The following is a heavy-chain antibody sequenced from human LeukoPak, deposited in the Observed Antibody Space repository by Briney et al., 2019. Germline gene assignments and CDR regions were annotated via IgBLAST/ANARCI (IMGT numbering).Heavy chain of an antibody. Sequence: SGTLSLTCTVSGGSISSYYWSWIRQPPGKGLEWIGYIYYSGSTNYNPSLKSRVTISVDTSKNQFSLKVSSVIAADTAVYYCARSGYCSGGSCPPSYYYYMDVWGKGTTVTISS. CDR3: ARSGYCSGGSCPPSYYYYMDV. D-gene: IGHD2-15*01. CDR1: GGSISSYY. J-gene: IGHJ6*03. V-gene: IGHV4-59*01. CDR2: IYYSGST.